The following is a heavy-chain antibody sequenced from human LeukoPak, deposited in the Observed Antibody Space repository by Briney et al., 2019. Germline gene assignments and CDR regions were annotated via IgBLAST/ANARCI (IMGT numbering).Heavy chain of an antibody. V-gene: IGHV3-7*01. D-gene: IGHD4-17*01. J-gene: IGHJ4*02. Sequence: PGGSLRLSCAASGFTFSSYWMSWVRQAPGKGLEWVANIKQDGSGKYYVDSVKGRFTISRDNAKNSLYLQMNSLRAEDTAVYYCARDHDYGDYGVGYWGQGTLVTVSS. CDR2: IKQDGSGK. CDR1: GFTFSSYW. CDR3: ARDHDYGDYGVGY.